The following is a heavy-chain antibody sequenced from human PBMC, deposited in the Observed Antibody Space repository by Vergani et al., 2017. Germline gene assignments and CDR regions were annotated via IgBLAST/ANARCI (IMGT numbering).Heavy chain of an antibody. D-gene: IGHD3-10*01. Sequence: QLQLQESGPGLVKPSATLSLTCSVSGASIRSSNYYWGWIRQPPGKGLEWIASIYYSGSTYYNPSLKSRVTISVDTSKNQFSLKLSSVTAADTAVYYCASRYYGSGTYGYWGQGTLVTVSS. CDR2: IYYSGST. J-gene: IGHJ4*02. CDR1: GASIRSSNYY. CDR3: ASRYYGSGTYGY. V-gene: IGHV4-39*01.